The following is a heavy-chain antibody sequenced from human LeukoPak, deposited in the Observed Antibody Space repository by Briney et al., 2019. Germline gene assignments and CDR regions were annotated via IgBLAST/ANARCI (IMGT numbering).Heavy chain of an antibody. V-gene: IGHV1-2*06. CDR3: ATLPIVGATNYAFDM. Sequence: GASVKVSCKASGYTFTGYYLHWVRQAPGQGLEWMGRINPNSGGTNYAQKFQGRVTMTRDTSISTAYMELSRLRSDDTAVYYCATLPIVGATNYAFDMWGQGTMVTVSS. J-gene: IGHJ3*02. CDR2: INPNSGGT. D-gene: IGHD1-26*01. CDR1: GYTFTGYY.